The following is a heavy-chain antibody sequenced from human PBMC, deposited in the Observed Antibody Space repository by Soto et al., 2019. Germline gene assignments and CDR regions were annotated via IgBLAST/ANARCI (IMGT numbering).Heavy chain of an antibody. D-gene: IGHD5-18*01. J-gene: IGHJ5*02. CDR2: IIPIFGTA. V-gene: IGHV1-69*13. CDR1: GGTFSSYA. Sequence: ASVKVSCKASGGTFSSYAISWVRQAPGQGLEWMGGIIPIFGTANYAQKFQGRVTITADESTSTAYMELSSLRSEDTAVYYCAIEGYSYGWNWFDPWGQGTLVTVSS. CDR3: AIEGYSYGWNWFDP.